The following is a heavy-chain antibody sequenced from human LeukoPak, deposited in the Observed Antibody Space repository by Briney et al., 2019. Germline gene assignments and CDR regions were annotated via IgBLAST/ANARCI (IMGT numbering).Heavy chain of an antibody. V-gene: IGHV3-23*01. CDR3: AKPYYDMLTGKGPSDF. CDR2: ISDSGDTT. D-gene: IGHD3-9*01. CDR1: GFTFSSND. Sequence: QPGGSLRLSCAAPGFTFSSNDIIWLIQAPGKGLEGVSGISDSGDTTYYADSVKGRFTISRDNSKNTLYLQMNNLRAEDMAVYYCAKPYYDMLTGKGPSDFWGRGTLVTVSS. J-gene: IGHJ4*02.